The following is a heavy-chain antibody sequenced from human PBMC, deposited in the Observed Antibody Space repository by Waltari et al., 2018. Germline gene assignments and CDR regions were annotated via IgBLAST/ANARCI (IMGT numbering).Heavy chain of an antibody. D-gene: IGHD3-10*01. CDR3: ARQGEGFDY. J-gene: IGHJ4*02. V-gene: IGHV4-38-2*01. CDR1: GYSVRRGYS. Sequence: QVQRREGGQGRVKRWETLSPTCAVPGYSVRRGYSWGWSRQPPGKGLEWIGSIYHSGSTYYNPSLKSRVTISVDTSKNQFSLKLSSVTAADTAVYYCARQGEGFDYWGQGTLVTVSS. CDR2: IYHSGST.